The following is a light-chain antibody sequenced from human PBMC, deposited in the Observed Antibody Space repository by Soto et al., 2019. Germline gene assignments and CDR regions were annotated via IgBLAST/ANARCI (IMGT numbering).Light chain of an antibody. Sequence: DIQMTQSPSSLSASVGDRVTISCRSSQHISTYLNWYQHKPGKAPKLLVYAASTLQSGVPSRFSGSGSGTDFRLTISSLQPEDFATYYCHQSATIPRTFGQATKVDLK. J-gene: IGKJ1*01. CDR3: HQSATIPRT. V-gene: IGKV1-39*01. CDR2: AAS. CDR1: QHISTY.